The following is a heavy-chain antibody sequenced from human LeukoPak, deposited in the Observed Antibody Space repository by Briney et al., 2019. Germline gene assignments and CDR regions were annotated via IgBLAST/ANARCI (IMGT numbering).Heavy chain of an antibody. CDR2: INHSGST. J-gene: IGHJ4*02. CDR3: AREGYCSSTSCYQFRSGCDY. D-gene: IGHD2-2*01. Sequence: SETLSLTCAVYGGSFSGYYWSWIRQPPGKGLEWIGEINHSGSTNYNPSLKSRVTISVDTSKNPFSLKLSSVTAADTAVYYCAREGYCSSTSCYQFRSGCDYWGQGTLVTVSS. V-gene: IGHV4-34*01. CDR1: GGSFSGYY.